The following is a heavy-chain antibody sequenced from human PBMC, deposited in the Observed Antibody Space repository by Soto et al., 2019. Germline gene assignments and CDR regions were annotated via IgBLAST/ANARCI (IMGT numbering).Heavy chain of an antibody. J-gene: IGHJ3*02. D-gene: IGHD3-10*01. CDR3: AHRPPFITMVRGENAFDI. V-gene: IGHV2-5*02. Sequence: QITLKESGPTQVKPTQTLTLTCTFSGFSLSTSGVGVDWIRQPPGKALEWLGFIYWDAGRRYSPSLKSRLTITKDISKNQVVPTMTNMDPVDTATYYCAHRPPFITMVRGENAFDIWGQGTMVAVSS. CDR1: GFSLSTSGVG. CDR2: IYWDAGR.